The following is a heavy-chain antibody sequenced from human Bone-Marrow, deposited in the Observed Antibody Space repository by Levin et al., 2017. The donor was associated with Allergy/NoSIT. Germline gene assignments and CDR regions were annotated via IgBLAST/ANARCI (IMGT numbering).Heavy chain of an antibody. CDR2: IYSGGST. CDR1: GFTVSSNY. J-gene: IGHJ4*02. Sequence: GESLKISCAASGFTVSSNYMSWVRQAPGKGLEWVSVIYSGGSTYYADPEKGRFTIFRDNSTITLYLQMNSLRAEDTAVDYCARGWFGELLSRWGQGTLVTVSS. CDR3: ARGWFGELLSR. V-gene: IGHV3-53*01. D-gene: IGHD3-10*01.